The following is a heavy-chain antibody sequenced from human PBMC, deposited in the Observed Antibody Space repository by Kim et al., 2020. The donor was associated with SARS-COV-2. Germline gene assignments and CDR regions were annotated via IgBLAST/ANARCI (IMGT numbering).Heavy chain of an antibody. D-gene: IGHD3-10*01. V-gene: IGHV4-4*02. CDR3: ATRIIMVRGLDY. Sequence: NDNPSLKSRVTISIDKSKNQFSLNLSSVTAADTAVYYCATRIIMVRGLDYWGQGTLVTVSS. J-gene: IGHJ4*02.